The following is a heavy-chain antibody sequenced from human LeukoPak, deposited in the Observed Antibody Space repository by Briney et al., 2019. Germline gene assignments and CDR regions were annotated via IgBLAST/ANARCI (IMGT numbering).Heavy chain of an antibody. CDR3: ARLWYYYGSGSYADWFDP. V-gene: IGHV1-69*13. CDR1: GGTFSSYA. D-gene: IGHD3-10*01. J-gene: IGHJ5*02. CDR2: IIPIFGTA. Sequence: SVKVSCKASGGTFSSYAISWVRQAPGQGLEWMGGIIPIFGTANYAQKFQGRVTITADESTSTAYMELSGLRSEDTAVYYCARLWYYYGSGSYADWFDPWGQGTLVTVSS.